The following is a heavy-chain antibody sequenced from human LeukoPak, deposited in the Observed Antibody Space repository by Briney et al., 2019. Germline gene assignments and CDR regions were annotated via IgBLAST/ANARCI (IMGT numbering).Heavy chain of an antibody. CDR2: ISYEGSHE. Sequence: GGSLTLSRAASGFTFSNYAMYWVRQAPGKGLEWVAVISYEGSHEYYADSVKGRFTISRDNSKNTLDLQMNSLRAEDTAVYYCARGDCSSTSCPIDFWGQGTLVTVSS. CDR3: ARGDCSSTSCPIDF. CDR1: GFTFSNYA. D-gene: IGHD2-2*01. J-gene: IGHJ4*02. V-gene: IGHV3-30*01.